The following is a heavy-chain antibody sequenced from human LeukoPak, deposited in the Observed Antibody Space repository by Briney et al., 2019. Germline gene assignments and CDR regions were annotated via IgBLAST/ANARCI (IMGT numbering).Heavy chain of an antibody. V-gene: IGHV3-33*08. CDR1: GFTFSSYG. J-gene: IGHJ4*02. Sequence: GGSLRLSCAASGFTFSSYGMHWVRQAPGKGQEWVASIWYDGSNTNYVDSVKGRFTISRDNSKNTLYLQMNSLRVEDTAAYFCASGATTRLDYWGQGTLVTVSS. D-gene: IGHD1-26*01. CDR2: IWYDGSNT. CDR3: ASGATTRLDY.